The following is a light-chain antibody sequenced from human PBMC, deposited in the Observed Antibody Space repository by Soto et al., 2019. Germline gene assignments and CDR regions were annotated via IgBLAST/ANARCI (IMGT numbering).Light chain of an antibody. V-gene: IGKV3-15*01. CDR1: QRVSSK. J-gene: IGKJ4*01. Sequence: EIVMTQSPATLSVSPGERATLSCRASQRVSSKLAWFQQQPGRAPRLLIYATSARATGIPARFSGSGSGTEFTLTISSLQSEDFAVYYCQQYSEWPLTFGGGTRVKIK. CDR3: QQYSEWPLT. CDR2: ATS.